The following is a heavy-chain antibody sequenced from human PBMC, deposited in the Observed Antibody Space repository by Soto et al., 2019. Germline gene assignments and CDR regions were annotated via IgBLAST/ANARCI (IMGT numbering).Heavy chain of an antibody. CDR3: AKDPGGGDSSSWYRLDYYYYGMDV. D-gene: IGHD6-13*01. V-gene: IGHV3-30*18. Sequence: GGSLRLSCAASGFTFSSYGMHWVRQAPGKGLEWVAVISYDGSNKYYADSVKGRFTISRDNSKNTRYLQMNSLRAEDTAVYYCAKDPGGGDSSSWYRLDYYYYGMDVWGQGTTVTVSS. CDR1: GFTFSSYG. CDR2: ISYDGSNK. J-gene: IGHJ6*02.